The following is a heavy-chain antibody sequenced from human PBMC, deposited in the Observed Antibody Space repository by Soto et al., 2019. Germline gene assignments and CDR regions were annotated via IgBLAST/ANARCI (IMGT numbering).Heavy chain of an antibody. D-gene: IGHD4-17*01. V-gene: IGHV3-23*01. Sequence: EVQLLESGGGLVQPGGSLRLSCVASGFTFSSDVMSWVRQAPGKGLAWVSGIRGNGARPGYAESVKGRFPISRDNSKNTLSLQMNSLRDEDTAVYYCAKGTVTTSIFDYWGQGALVTGSS. CDR2: IRGNGARP. CDR1: GFTFSSDV. CDR3: AKGTVTTSIFDY. J-gene: IGHJ4*02.